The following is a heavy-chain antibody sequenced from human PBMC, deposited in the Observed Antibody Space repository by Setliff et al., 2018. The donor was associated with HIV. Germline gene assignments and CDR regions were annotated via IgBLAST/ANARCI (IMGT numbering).Heavy chain of an antibody. CDR1: GFTFSNYG. V-gene: IGHV3-33*08. D-gene: IGHD3-10*01. Sequence: GGSLRLSCAASGFTFSNYGMHWVRQAPGKGLEWVAVIWFDESKRYYADSVKGRFTISRDNSKNTLYLEMSSLRPEDTAIYYCARSAGRSGSYYNPNYGLHKKGYYYYMDVWGKGTTVTVSS. J-gene: IGHJ6*03. CDR2: IWFDESKR. CDR3: ARSAGRSGSYYNPNYGLHKKGYYYYMDV.